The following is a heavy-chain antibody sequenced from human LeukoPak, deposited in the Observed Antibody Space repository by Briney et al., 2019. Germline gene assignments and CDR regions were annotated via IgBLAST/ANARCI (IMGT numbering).Heavy chain of an antibody. CDR1: GLTLDDYA. V-gene: IGHV3-9*01. CDR3: EKHSGYDHSAFDR. Sequence: GGSLRLSCVASGLTLDDYAMHWVRQAPGKGLEWVSGINWNSASMDYADSVKGRFTVSRDNARNSLYLQMNSLRTEDTALYYCEKHSGYDHSAFDRWGQGTMVTVSS. D-gene: IGHD2-15*01. CDR2: INWNSASM. J-gene: IGHJ3*02.